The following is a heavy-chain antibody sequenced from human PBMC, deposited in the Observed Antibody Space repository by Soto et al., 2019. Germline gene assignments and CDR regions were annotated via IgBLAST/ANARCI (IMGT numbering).Heavy chain of an antibody. CDR1: GFTFSSYG. J-gene: IGHJ5*02. D-gene: IGHD4-4*01. Sequence: GWSLRLSCAASGFTFSSYGMHWVRQAPGKGLERVAVISYDGSNKYYADSVKSRFTISRDNSKNTVYLKMNSPRAEDTAVYYCAKDLGLTTVPYNWFDPWGQGTLVTVSS. CDR2: ISYDGSNK. CDR3: AKDLGLTTVPYNWFDP. V-gene: IGHV3-30*18.